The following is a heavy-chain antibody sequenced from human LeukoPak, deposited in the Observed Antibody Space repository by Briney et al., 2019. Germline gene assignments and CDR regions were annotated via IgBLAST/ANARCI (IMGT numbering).Heavy chain of an antibody. CDR2: ISGSGSGGST. J-gene: IGHJ4*02. CDR3: ARGYTRFDY. CDR1: GFTFSSSA. Sequence: GGSLRLSCAASGFTFSSSAMSWVRQAPGKGLEWVSSISGSGSGGSTYYADSVKGRFTISRDNSKNTLYLQMNSLRAEDTAVYYCARGYTRFDYWGQGTLVTVSS. D-gene: IGHD5-18*01. V-gene: IGHV3-23*01.